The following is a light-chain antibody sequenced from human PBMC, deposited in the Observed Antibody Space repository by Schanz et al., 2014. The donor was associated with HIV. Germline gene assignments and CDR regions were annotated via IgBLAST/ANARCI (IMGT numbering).Light chain of an antibody. V-gene: IGKV3-11*01. CDR2: DVS. CDR1: QSVSSY. Sequence: EIVLTQSPGSLSLSPGERATLSCRASQSVSSYLAWYQQKPGLAPRLLIYDVSNRATDIPARFSGSGSGTDFILTISSLEPEDFAVYYCQQRINWPRTFGQGTKVEIK. J-gene: IGKJ1*01. CDR3: QQRINWPRT.